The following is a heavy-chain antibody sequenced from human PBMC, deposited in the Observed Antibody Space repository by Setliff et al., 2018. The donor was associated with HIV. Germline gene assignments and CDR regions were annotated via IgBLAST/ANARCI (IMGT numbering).Heavy chain of an antibody. CDR2: IYMTGRT. V-gene: IGHV4-4*09. D-gene: IGHD5-12*01. J-gene: IGHJ4*02. CDR1: RGSISTYY. CDR3: ARKYSGFGWGFDL. Sequence: SETLSLTCTVSRGSISTYYWNWIRQSPGKGLEWVGYIYMTGRTTYNPSLKRRVTMSVDTSKNQISLRLTSVTVADAAVYYRARKYSGFGWGFDLWGQGTLVTVSS.